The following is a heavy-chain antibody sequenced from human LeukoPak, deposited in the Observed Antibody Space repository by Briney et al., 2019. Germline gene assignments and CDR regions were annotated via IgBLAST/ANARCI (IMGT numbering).Heavy chain of an antibody. V-gene: IGHV3-66*02. CDR1: GFTVSSNH. D-gene: IGHD4/OR15-4a*01. J-gene: IGHJ4*02. Sequence: GGSLRLSCAASGFTVSSNHMSWVRQAPGKGLEWVSVIYSGGSTYYADSVKGRFTISRDNSKNTLYLQMNSLRAEDTAVYYCARVSMEYYFDYWGQGTLVTVSS. CDR3: ARVSMEYYFDY. CDR2: IYSGGST.